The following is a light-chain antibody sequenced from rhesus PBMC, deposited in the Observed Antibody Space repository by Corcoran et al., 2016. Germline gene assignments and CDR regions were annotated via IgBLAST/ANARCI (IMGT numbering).Light chain of an antibody. CDR3: QHYYSTPYS. Sequence: DIQMTQSPSSLSASVGDRVTITCRASQGITNDLAWYQQKPGETPKLLIYEASMLQSGIASRFSGSGSGTDFTLTISSLHSEDFATYYCQHYYSTPYSFGQGTKVEIK. CDR1: QGITND. J-gene: IGKJ2*01. V-gene: IGKV1-25*01. CDR2: EAS.